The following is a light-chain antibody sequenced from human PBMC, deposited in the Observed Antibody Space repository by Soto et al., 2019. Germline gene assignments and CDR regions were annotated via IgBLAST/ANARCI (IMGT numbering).Light chain of an antibody. CDR2: DTF. CDR3: QQYDAWPFT. Sequence: EIVLTQSPATLSLSPGTGATLSCRASQIVTSSLAWYQQRPGQAPRLLIYDTFTRATGIPARFSAKGAGTDFTLTTSSLQPEDFAIYYCQQYDAWPFTFGGGTKVDIK. CDR1: QIVTSS. V-gene: IGKV3-11*01. J-gene: IGKJ4*01.